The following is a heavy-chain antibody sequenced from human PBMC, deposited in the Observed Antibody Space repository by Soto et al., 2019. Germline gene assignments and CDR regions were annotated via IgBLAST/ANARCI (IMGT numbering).Heavy chain of an antibody. D-gene: IGHD1-26*01. CDR1: GGSISSSSYY. CDR3: AILGALMDQYYFDY. V-gene: IGHV4-39*01. J-gene: IGHJ4*02. CDR2: IYYSGST. Sequence: QLQLQESGPGLVKPSETLSLTCTVSGGSISSSSYYWGWIRQPPGKGLEWIGSIYYSGSTYYNPSLKSRVPITVDTSKNQFSLKLSSVTAADTAVYYCAILGALMDQYYFDYWGQGTLVTVSS.